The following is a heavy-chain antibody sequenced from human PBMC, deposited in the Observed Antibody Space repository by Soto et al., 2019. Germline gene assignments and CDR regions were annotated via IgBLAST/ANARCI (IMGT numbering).Heavy chain of an antibody. CDR2: IYYSGST. CDR3: AREGTTVTLFDY. V-gene: IGHV4-39*02. CDR1: GGSISSSSYY. J-gene: IGHJ4*02. Sequence: SETLSLTCTVSGGSISSSSYYWGWIRQPPGKGLEWIGSIYYSGSTYYNPSLKSRVTISVDTSKNQFSLKLSSVTAADTAVYYCAREGTTVTLFDYWGQGTLVTVSS. D-gene: IGHD4-17*01.